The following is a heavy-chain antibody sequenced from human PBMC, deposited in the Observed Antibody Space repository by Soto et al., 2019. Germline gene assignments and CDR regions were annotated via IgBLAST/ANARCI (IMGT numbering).Heavy chain of an antibody. Sequence: PSETLSLTCTVSGGSISSGGYYWSWIRQHPGKGLEWIGYIYYSGSTYYNPSLKSRVTISVDTSKNQFSLKLSSVTAADTAVYYCARDSSRGFDYWGQGTLVTVPQ. D-gene: IGHD6-13*01. CDR3: ARDSSRGFDY. J-gene: IGHJ4*02. CDR1: GGSISSGGYY. CDR2: IYYSGST. V-gene: IGHV4-31*03.